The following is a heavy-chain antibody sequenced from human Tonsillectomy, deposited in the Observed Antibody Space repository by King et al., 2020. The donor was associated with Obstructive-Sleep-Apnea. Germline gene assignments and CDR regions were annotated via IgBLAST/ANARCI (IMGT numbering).Heavy chain of an antibody. CDR1: GGSISSGAYY. CDR3: ASKKFPAAPLDY. V-gene: IGHV4-31*03. CDR2: IYNSGRT. Sequence: LQLQESGPGLVKPSQTLSLICTVSGGSISSGAYYWSWIRQHPGKGLEWIGYIYNSGRTYYNPSLKSRVTISVDTSENQFSLKVTSVTAADTAVYYCASKKFPAAPLDYWGKGTLVTVSS. D-gene: IGHD2-2*01. J-gene: IGHJ4*02.